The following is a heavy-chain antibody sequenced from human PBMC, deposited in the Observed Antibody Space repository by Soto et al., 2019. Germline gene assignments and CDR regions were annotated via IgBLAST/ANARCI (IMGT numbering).Heavy chain of an antibody. J-gene: IGHJ5*02. CDR1: GGTFSSYA. CDR3: ARDTADFWSGPKGWFDP. D-gene: IGHD3-3*01. V-gene: IGHV1-69*13. Sequence: SVKVSCKASGGTFSSYAISWVRQAPGQGLEWMGGIIPIFGTANYAQKFQGRVTITADESTSTAYMELSSLRSEDTAVYYCARDTADFWSGPKGWFDPWRQGTLVTVSS. CDR2: IIPIFGTA.